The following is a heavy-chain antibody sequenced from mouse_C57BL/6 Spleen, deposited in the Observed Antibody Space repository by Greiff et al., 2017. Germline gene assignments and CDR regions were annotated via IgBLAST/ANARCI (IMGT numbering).Heavy chain of an antibody. D-gene: IGHD3-2*01. J-gene: IGHJ4*01. CDR2: IYPGDGDT. V-gene: IGHV1-82*01. CDR3: ARDSSYAMYS. CDR1: GYAFSSSW. Sequence: VQLQQSGPELVKPGASVKISCKASGYAFSSSWMNWVKQRPGKGLEWIGRIYPGDGDTKYNGKFKGKATLTADKSSSTAYMQLSSLTSEDSAVYFCARDSSYAMYSWGQGTSVTASS.